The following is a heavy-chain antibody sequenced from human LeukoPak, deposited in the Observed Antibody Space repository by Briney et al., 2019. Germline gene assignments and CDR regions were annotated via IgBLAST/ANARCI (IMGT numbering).Heavy chain of an antibody. D-gene: IGHD1-1*01. V-gene: IGHV1-46*01. CDR1: GYTFTRYY. J-gene: IGHJ4*02. CDR2: IDPSGGST. CDR3: ARDKSGTTQGDSDY. Sequence: ASVKVSCKASGYTFTRYYMHWVRQAPGQGLEWMGIIDPSGGSTSYAQKFQGRVTMTRDTSTSTVYMGPSSLRSEDTAVYYCARDKSGTTQGDSDYWGQGTLVTVS.